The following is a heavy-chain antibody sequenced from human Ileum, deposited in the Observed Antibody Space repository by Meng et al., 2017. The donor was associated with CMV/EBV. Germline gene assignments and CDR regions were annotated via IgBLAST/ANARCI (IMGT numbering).Heavy chain of an antibody. CDR3: AKRNAFFDS. J-gene: IGHJ4*02. CDR1: GFTFSNYA. CDR2: ISASGGDT. Sequence: RLSCAASGFTFSNYAVSWVRQAPGKGLEWVSAISASGGDTFYADSVKGRFTISRDNSKDTLYLQMNSLRAADTAVYYCAKRNAFFDSWGQGTLVTVSS. V-gene: IGHV3-23*01.